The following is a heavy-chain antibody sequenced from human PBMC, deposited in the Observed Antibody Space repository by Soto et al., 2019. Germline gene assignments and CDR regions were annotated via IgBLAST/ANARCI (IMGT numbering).Heavy chain of an antibody. CDR3: ARDSFGYAIFDY. D-gene: IGHD5-18*01. J-gene: IGHJ4*02. V-gene: IGHV1-18*04. CDR2: IRASNGDT. Sequence: QVQLVQSGAEVKKPGASVRVSCKASGYTFTTYGISWVRQAPGQGLEWMAWIRASNGDTNYAQNLQGGVTVTIETSTSTAYMELRSLRSDDTAMYYCARDSFGYAIFDYWGQGTLVTGSS. CDR1: GYTFTTYG.